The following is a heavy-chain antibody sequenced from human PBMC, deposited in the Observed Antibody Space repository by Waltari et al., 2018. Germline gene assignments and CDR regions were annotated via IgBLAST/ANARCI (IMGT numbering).Heavy chain of an antibody. CDR2: INLDGSET. D-gene: IGHD3-16*01. CDR1: GFTFSTSW. Sequence: QLVESGGGSVQPGGSLRLSCAASGFTFSTSWMSWIRQAPEKGVEWVAIINLDGSETYYVDSVKGRFTISRDNARNSLYLQMNSLRVEDTAMYYCTRDVWKSCDVWGQGTTVTVPS. J-gene: IGHJ6*02. CDR3: TRDVWKSCDV. V-gene: IGHV3-7*01.